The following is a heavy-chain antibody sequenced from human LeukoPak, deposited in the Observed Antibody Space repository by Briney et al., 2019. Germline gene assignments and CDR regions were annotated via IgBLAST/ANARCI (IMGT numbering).Heavy chain of an antibody. D-gene: IGHD2-2*01. V-gene: IGHV3-13*01. CDR2: FHTAGDI. Sequence: GGSLRLSCAASGFTFSNYDMHWVRHATGKGLEWVSAFHTAGDIHYSGSVKGRFATSRENAKNSFYLQMNNLRAGDTAVYYCARGSCSSRSCYKRVNGLDVWGQGTPVTVSS. CDR3: ARGSCSSRSCYKRVNGLDV. CDR1: GFTFSNYD. J-gene: IGHJ6*02.